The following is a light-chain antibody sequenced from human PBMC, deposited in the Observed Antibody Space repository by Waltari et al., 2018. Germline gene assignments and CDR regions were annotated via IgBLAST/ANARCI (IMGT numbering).Light chain of an antibody. V-gene: IGKV1D-12*01. Sequence: DIQMTQSPSSVSASVGDRVTITCRASQGISTSLAWYQRKPGKAPKLLIYAASSLQSGVPSRFSGSGSGTDFTLTINSLQPEDFATYYCQEADRFPPYTFGQGTKLEIK. J-gene: IGKJ2*01. CDR1: QGISTS. CDR2: AAS. CDR3: QEADRFPPYT.